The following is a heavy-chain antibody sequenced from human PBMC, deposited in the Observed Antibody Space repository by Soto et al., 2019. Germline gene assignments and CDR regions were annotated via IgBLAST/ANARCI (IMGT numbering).Heavy chain of an antibody. CDR2: ISAYHGNT. Sequence: ASVKVSCKASGYTFTSYGISWVRQAPGQGLEWMGWISAYHGNTNYAQKLQGRVTMTTDTSTSTAYMELRSLRSDDTAVYFCAREESSGWYFDLWGRGTLVTVSS. J-gene: IGHJ2*01. CDR1: GYTFTSYG. CDR3: AREESSGWYFDL. V-gene: IGHV1-18*04. D-gene: IGHD6-19*01.